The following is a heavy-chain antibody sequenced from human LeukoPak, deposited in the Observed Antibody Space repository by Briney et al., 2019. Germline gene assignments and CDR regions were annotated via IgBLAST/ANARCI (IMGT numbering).Heavy chain of an antibody. J-gene: IGHJ2*01. CDR1: GGTFSSYA. CDR2: IIPIFGTA. CDR3: ARDNVSGYGGVGWYFDL. V-gene: IGHV1-69*13. D-gene: IGHD4-23*01. Sequence: SVKVSCKASGGTFSSYAISWVRQAPGQGLEWMGGIIPIFGTANYAQKFQGRVTITADESTSTAYMELSSLRSEDTAVYYCARDNVSGYGGVGWYFDLWGRGTLVTVSS.